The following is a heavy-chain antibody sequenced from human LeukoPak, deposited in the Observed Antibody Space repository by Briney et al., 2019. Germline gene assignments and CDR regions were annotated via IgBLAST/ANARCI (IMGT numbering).Heavy chain of an antibody. CDR1: GYTFNNYY. CDR2: INPSGGST. D-gene: IGHD1-26*01. J-gene: IGHJ6*02. V-gene: IGHV1-46*02. Sequence: ASVKVSCKASGYTFNNYYMHWVRQAPGQGLEWMGIINPSGGSTSYAQKFQGRVTMTRDTSTSTVYMELSSLRSEDTAVYYCARNRVGATGILAIYYYYGMDVWGQGTTVTVSS. CDR3: ARNRVGATGILAIYYYYGMDV.